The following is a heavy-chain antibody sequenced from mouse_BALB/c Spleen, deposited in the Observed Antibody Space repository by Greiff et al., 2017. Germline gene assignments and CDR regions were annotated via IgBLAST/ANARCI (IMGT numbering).Heavy chain of an antibody. Sequence: GGGLVQPKGSLKLSCAASGFTFNTNAMNWVRQAPGKGLEWVARIRSKSNNYATYYADSVKDRFTISRDDSQSMLYLQMNNLKTEDTAMYYCGAGNYDAMDYWGQGTSVTVSS. V-gene: IGHV10S3*01. J-gene: IGHJ4*01. CDR1: GFTFNTNA. CDR2: IRSKSNNYAT. D-gene: IGHD2-1*01. CDR3: GAGNYDAMDY.